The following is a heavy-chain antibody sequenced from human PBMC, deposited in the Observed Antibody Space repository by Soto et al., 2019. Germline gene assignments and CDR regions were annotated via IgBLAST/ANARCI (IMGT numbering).Heavy chain of an antibody. CDR3: VRGPSDHKLRLVEWPYGDY. CDR2: IYSGHTT. Sequence: GGSLRLSCVASGFIVSSNQMSWVRQAPGKGLEWVSVIYSGHTTYYADSVEGRFTISRDDSKNTLYLQMNSLRVEDTAVYYCVRGPSDHKLRLVEWPYGDYWGQGALVTVS. CDR1: GFIVSSNQ. D-gene: IGHD3-3*01. V-gene: IGHV3-53*01. J-gene: IGHJ4*02.